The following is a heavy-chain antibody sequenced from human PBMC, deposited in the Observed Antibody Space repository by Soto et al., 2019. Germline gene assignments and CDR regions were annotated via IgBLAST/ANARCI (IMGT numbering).Heavy chain of an antibody. CDR1: GYTFSNDG. Sequence: QVQLVQSGAEVRRPGASVKVSCKASGYTFSNDGINWVRQAPGQGLEWMGWISAYNGNTEYAQNFQGRVTMTTDTSTSTAYMELRSLRSDDTAGYSCARGGPTSADYYYGMDVWGLGTTVTVSS. D-gene: IGHD3-10*01. J-gene: IGHJ6*02. CDR2: ISAYNGNT. CDR3: ARGGPTSADYYYGMDV. V-gene: IGHV1-18*01.